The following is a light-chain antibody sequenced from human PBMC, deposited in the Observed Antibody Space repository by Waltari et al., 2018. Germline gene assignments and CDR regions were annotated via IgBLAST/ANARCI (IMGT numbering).Light chain of an antibody. CDR2: AAS. V-gene: IGKV1-12*01. Sequence: DIQMTQSPSSVSASVGDRVTITCRASQGISSWLAWYQQKPGKAPKLLIYAASTLQSGVPSRFSGSGSGTDFTLTISCLQSEDFATYYCQQYYSYPPMYTFGQGTKLEIK. CDR3: QQYYSYPPMYT. CDR1: QGISSW. J-gene: IGKJ2*01.